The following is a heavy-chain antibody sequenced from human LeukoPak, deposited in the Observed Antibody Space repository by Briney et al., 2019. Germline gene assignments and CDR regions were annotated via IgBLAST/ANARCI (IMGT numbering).Heavy chain of an antibody. Sequence: GGSLRLSCAASGFTFSSCGFNWVRQAPGKGLEWVSSIGPTGTDRYYADSVRGRFTISGDNAKNSMYLQMDSLRDEDTAVYYCATETIGRHYDYWGQGTLLTVSS. D-gene: IGHD1-14*01. J-gene: IGHJ4*02. CDR2: IGPTGTDR. CDR3: ATETIGRHYDY. V-gene: IGHV3-21*01. CDR1: GFTFSSCG.